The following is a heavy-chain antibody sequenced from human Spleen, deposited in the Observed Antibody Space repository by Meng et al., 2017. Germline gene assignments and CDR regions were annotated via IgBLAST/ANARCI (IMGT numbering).Heavy chain of an antibody. V-gene: IGHV3-23*01. CDR2: ISGGVGST. J-gene: IGHJ4*02. CDR3: AKDVSYYDSSGRHNYFDY. CDR1: GFIFDTYA. Sequence: GESLKISCAASGFIFDTYAMSWVRQAPGKGLEWVSGISGGVGSTYYADSVKGRFTISRDNFKNTVYLQMNGLRAEDTAVYYCAKDVSYYDSSGRHNYFDYWGQGTLVTVSS. D-gene: IGHD3-22*01.